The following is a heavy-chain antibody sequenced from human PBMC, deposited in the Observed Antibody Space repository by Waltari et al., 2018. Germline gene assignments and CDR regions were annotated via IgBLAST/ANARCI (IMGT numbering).Heavy chain of an antibody. D-gene: IGHD3-22*01. V-gene: IGHV3-74*01. CDR3: ARAQAFHYDHTGYYYLPPPDL. J-gene: IGHJ5*02. CDR1: GFTFGFYW. Sequence: VRLVESGGGLVQPGGSLRISCEASGFTFGFYWMLWVRQGPGKRLEGVLLLNSDGSVPNYADSVKGRFTVSRDNAKNTLYLQMNSLTADDTAVYFCARAQAFHYDHTGYYYLPPPDLWGQGTLVTVSS. CDR2: LNSDGSVP.